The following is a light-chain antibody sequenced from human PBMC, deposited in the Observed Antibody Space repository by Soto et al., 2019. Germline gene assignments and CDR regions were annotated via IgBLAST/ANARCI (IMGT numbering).Light chain of an antibody. V-gene: IGKV3-20*01. J-gene: IGKJ1*01. CDR1: MSVINNY. Sequence: ESVLPPSQGTVSLAPGEMAPLYVSSLMSVINNYLAWYQQKPGQAPRLLIYGASNRATGIPHRFSGSGSGTAFTLPISRLQPADFAAYYCQQHGSSPPWTCGHGTTGDLK. CDR3: QQHGSSPPWT. CDR2: GAS.